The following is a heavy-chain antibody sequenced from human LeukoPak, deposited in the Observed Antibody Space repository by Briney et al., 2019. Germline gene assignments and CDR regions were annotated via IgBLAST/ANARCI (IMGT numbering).Heavy chain of an antibody. V-gene: IGHV4-31*03. CDR1: GGSVISSNYY. D-gene: IGHD3-22*01. CDR3: TKYYYDTSGYSNWFDP. CDR2: VHYSGST. Sequence: SETLSLTCTVSGGSVISSNYYWSWIRQHPGKGLEWIGYVHYSGSTYYNPSLKSRVTISVDTSKNQFSLRLSSVTASDTAVYYCTKYYYDTSGYSNWFDPWGQGTLVTVSS. J-gene: IGHJ5*02.